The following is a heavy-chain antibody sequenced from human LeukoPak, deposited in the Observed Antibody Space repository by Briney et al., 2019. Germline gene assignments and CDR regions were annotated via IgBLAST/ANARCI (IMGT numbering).Heavy chain of an antibody. CDR2: IKQDGSEK. J-gene: IGHJ4*02. CDR1: GFTFSSYW. CDR3: AKDAPNYGGNDRFDY. V-gene: IGHV3-7*01. Sequence: GGSLRLSCAASGFTFSSYWMSWVRQAPGKGLEWVANIKQDGSEKYYVDSVKGRFTISRDNSKNTLYLQMNSLRAEDTAVYYCAKDAPNYGGNDRFDYWGQGTLVTVSS. D-gene: IGHD4-23*01.